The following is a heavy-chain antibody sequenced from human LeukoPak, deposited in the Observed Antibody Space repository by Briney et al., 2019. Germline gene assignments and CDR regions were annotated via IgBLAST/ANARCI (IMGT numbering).Heavy chain of an antibody. V-gene: IGHV3-11*01. CDR1: GFTFSDYY. CDR3: ASDVSVVATMTLGY. D-gene: IGHD5-12*01. Sequence: GGSLRLSCAASGFTFSDYYMSWIRQAPGKGLEWVSYISSSGSTIYYADSVKGRFTISRDNAKNSLYLQMNSLRAEDTAVYYCASDVSVVATMTLGYWGQGTLVTVSS. J-gene: IGHJ4*02. CDR2: ISSSGSTI.